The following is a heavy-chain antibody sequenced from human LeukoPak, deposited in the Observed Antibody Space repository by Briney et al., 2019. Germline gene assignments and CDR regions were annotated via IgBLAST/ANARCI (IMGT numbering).Heavy chain of an antibody. J-gene: IGHJ4*02. CDR1: GFTVSSND. D-gene: IGHD4-11*01. Sequence: GGSLRLSCAASGFTVSSNDMSWVRQAPGKGLEWVSVIYSGGSPYYADSVKGRFTISRDNSKNTLYLQMNSLRAEDTAVYYCARVVDHDYSDYYLDYWGQGTLVTVSS. CDR2: IYSGGSP. V-gene: IGHV3-53*01. CDR3: ARVVDHDYSDYYLDY.